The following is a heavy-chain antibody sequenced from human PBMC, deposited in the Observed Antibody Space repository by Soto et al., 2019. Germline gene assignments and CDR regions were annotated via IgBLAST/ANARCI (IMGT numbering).Heavy chain of an antibody. CDR2: ISSSSSYT. Sequence: GGSLRLSCAASGFTFSDYYMSWIRQAPGKGLEWVSYISSSSSYTNYADSVKGRFTISRDNAKNSLYLQMNSLRAEDTAVYYCARHARRSGYKISYYFDYWGQGTLVTVSS. J-gene: IGHJ4*02. CDR1: GFTFSDYY. D-gene: IGHD3-3*01. V-gene: IGHV3-11*06. CDR3: ARHARRSGYKISYYFDY.